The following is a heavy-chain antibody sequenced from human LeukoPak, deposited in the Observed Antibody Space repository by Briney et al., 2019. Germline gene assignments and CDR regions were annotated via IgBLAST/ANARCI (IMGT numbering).Heavy chain of an antibody. D-gene: IGHD4-17*01. Sequence: PGGSLRLSCAASGFIFSSYAMSWVRQAPGKGLEWVSAISGSGGSTYYADSVKGRFTISRDNSKNTLYLQMNSLRAEDTAVYYCAKDAGGTVTTVLYYFDYWGQGTLVTVSS. CDR2: ISGSGGST. CDR1: GFIFSSYA. J-gene: IGHJ4*02. CDR3: AKDAGGTVTTVLYYFDY. V-gene: IGHV3-23*01.